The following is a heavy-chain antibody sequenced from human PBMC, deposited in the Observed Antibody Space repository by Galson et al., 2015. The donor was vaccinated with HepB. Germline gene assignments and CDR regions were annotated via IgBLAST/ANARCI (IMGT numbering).Heavy chain of an antibody. V-gene: IGHV3-7*01. Sequence: SLRLSCAASGFTFSSYWMSWVRQAPGKGLEWVANIKQDGSEKYYVDSVKGRFTISRDNAKNSLYLQMNSLRAEDTAVYYCARDRGRTPNWFDPWGQGTLVTVSS. CDR1: GFTFSSYW. D-gene: IGHD3-10*01. CDR3: ARDRGRTPNWFDP. J-gene: IGHJ5*02. CDR2: IKQDGSEK.